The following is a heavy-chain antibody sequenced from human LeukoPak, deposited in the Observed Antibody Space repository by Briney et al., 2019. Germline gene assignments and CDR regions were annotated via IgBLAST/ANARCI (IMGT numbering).Heavy chain of an antibody. Sequence: PSETLSLTCALYGGSFSGYYWSWIRQPPGKGLEWIGEINHSGSTNYNPSLKSRVTISVDTSKNQFSLKLSSVTAADTAVYYCARAFYNWNYDGFDYWGQGTLVTVSS. CDR1: GGSFSGYY. D-gene: IGHD1-7*01. CDR2: INHSGST. J-gene: IGHJ4*02. V-gene: IGHV4-34*01. CDR3: ARAFYNWNYDGFDY.